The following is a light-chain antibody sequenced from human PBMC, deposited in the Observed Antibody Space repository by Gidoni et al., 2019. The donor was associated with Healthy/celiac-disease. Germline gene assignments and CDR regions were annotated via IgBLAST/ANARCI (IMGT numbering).Light chain of an antibody. CDR1: SSNIGSNT. V-gene: IGLV1-44*01. CDR2: RNN. CDR3: AALDDSLNGVV. Sequence: VLTQPPSASGTPGQSVTISCSGSSSNIGSNTVNWYQQPPGTAPKLLIYRNNQRPSGVPDRFSGAQSGTSASLAISGLQSEDEADYYCAALDDSLNGVVFGGGTKLTVL. J-gene: IGLJ2*01.